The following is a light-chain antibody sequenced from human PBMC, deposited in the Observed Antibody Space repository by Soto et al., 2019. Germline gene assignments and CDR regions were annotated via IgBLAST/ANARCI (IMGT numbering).Light chain of an antibody. V-gene: IGKV3-11*01. CDR3: QQRNNWS. CDR1: QSFSSY. J-gene: IGKJ3*01. CDR2: DAS. Sequence: EIVLTQSPAILSLSPGESATLSCRASQSFSSYLACYQQKPGHPPSLLIFDASSRATCVPARFSGSGSGTDFTLTISSLEPEDFAVYSCQQRNNWSFGPGTKVEMK.